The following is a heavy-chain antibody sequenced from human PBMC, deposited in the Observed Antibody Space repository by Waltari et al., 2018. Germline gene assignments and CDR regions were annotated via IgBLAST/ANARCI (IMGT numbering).Heavy chain of an antibody. V-gene: IGHV1-3*01. Sequence: QVYLVQSGAELKKPGASVKVSCKASGYTFTKYSMHWVRQAPGQGLEWMGWIHGGKGNTKYSKKFQDRLSISQDTSATTVYMELSSLTSEDTAVYYCAKTQYDFWSAYFDYWGQGTLVTVSS. D-gene: IGHD3-3*01. CDR2: IHGGKGNT. CDR1: GYTFTKYS. CDR3: AKTQYDFWSAYFDY. J-gene: IGHJ4*02.